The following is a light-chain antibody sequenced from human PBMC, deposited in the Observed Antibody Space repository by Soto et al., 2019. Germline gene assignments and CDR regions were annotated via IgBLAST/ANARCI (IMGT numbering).Light chain of an antibody. CDR1: NRDVGGYNY. CDR3: SSFTSSSSLGV. V-gene: IGLV2-14*01. Sequence: QSALTQPASVSGSPGQSITISCTGTNRDVGGYNYVSWYQQHPGKAPKLMIYEVSNRPSGVSDRFSGSKSGNTASLTISGLQAEDEADYYCSSFTSSSSLGVFGTGTKLTVL. CDR2: EVS. J-gene: IGLJ1*01.